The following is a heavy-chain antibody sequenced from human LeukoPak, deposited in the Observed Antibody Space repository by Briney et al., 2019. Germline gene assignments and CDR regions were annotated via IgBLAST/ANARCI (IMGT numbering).Heavy chain of an antibody. Sequence: ASVKVSCKASGYTFTSYYMHWVRQAPGQGLEWMGIINPSGGSTSYAQKFQGRVTMTRDTSTSTVYMELSSLRSEDTAVYYCACAPAQRLTVGYFDYWGQGTLVTVSS. D-gene: IGHD6-25*01. CDR1: GYTFTSYY. CDR3: ACAPAQRLTVGYFDY. CDR2: INPSGGST. V-gene: IGHV1-46*01. J-gene: IGHJ4*02.